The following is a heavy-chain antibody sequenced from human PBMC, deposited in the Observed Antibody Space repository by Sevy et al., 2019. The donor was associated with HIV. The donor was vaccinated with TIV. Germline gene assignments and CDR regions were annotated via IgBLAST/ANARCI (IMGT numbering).Heavy chain of an antibody. J-gene: IGHJ4*02. CDR3: ARDDIVARDYFDF. CDR1: GFTFSDYY. D-gene: IGHD2-15*01. V-gene: IGHV3-21*01. Sequence: GGSLRLSCAASGFTFSDYYMNWVRQAPGKGLEWVSSISSRSSYIHYADSVRGRFTISRDNAKNSLYLHMDSLRDEDTALYYCARDDIVARDYFDFWGQGTLVTVSS. CDR2: ISSRSSYI.